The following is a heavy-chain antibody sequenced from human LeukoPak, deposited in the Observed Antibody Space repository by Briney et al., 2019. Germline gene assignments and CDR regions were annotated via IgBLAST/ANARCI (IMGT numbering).Heavy chain of an antibody. CDR1: GYTFTGYY. V-gene: IGHV1-2*02. CDR2: INPNSGGT. J-gene: IGHJ4*02. D-gene: IGHD5-12*01. CDR3: ARGGGYDQHIDY. Sequence: GASVTVSFTASGYTFTGYYMHWVRQAPGQGLEWMGWINPNSGGTNYAQKFQGRVTMTRDTSISTAYMELSRLRSDDTAVYYCARGGGYDQHIDYWGQGTLVTVSS.